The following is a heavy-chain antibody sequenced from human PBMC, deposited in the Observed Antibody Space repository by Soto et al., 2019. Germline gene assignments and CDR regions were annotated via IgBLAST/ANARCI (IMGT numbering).Heavy chain of an antibody. J-gene: IGHJ4*02. Sequence: GASVKVSCKVSGYTLTELSMHWVRQAPGKGLEWMGGFDPEDGETIYAQKFQGRVTMTEDTSTDTAYMELSSLRSEDTAVYYCATAYFFGVVITPPDYWGQGTLVTVSS. CDR1: GYTLTELS. D-gene: IGHD3-3*01. CDR2: FDPEDGET. CDR3: ATAYFFGVVITPPDY. V-gene: IGHV1-24*01.